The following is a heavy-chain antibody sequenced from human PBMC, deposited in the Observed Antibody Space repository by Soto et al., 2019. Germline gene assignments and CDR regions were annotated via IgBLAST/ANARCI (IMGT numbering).Heavy chain of an antibody. CDR3: ARDPVTAD. J-gene: IGHJ4*02. CDR1: GFTLSSYY. Sequence: EVQLVESGGGLVQPGGSLRLSCAASGFTLSSYYISWVRQAPGKGLEWLGNIKGDGSDPHYVDSVKGRFTISRDNAGNAIYLQMNNLRVEDTAMYYCARDPVTADWGQGTLVTVSS. CDR2: IKGDGSDP. V-gene: IGHV3-7*03.